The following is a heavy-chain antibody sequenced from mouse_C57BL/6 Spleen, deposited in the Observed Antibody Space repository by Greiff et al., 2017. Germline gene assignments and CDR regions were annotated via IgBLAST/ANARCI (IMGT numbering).Heavy chain of an antibody. D-gene: IGHD1-1*01. J-gene: IGHJ2*01. Sequence: DVHLVESGGGLVKPGGSLKLSCAASGFTFSDYGMHWVRQAPEKGLEWVAYISSGSSTIYYADTVKGRFTISRDNAKNTLFLQMTSLRSEDTAMYYCARDYEGVFDYWGQGTTLTVSS. CDR2: ISSGSSTI. CDR3: ARDYEGVFDY. V-gene: IGHV5-17*01. CDR1: GFTFSDYG.